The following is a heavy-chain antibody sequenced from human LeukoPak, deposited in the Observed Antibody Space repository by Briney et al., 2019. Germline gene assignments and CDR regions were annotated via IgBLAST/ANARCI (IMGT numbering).Heavy chain of an antibody. CDR2: MNPNSGNT. CDR3: ARTLNYYYYYYMDV. Sequence: ASVKVSCKASGYTFTSYDINWVRQATGQGLEWMGWMNPNSGNTGYAQKFQGRVTMTRNTSISTAYMELSSLRSDDTAVYYCARTLNYYYYYYMDVWGKGTTVTVSS. V-gene: IGHV1-8*01. J-gene: IGHJ6*03. CDR1: GYTFTSYD.